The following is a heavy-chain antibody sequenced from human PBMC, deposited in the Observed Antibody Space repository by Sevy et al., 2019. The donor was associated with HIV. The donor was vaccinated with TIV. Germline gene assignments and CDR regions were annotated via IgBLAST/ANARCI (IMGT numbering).Heavy chain of an antibody. CDR1: GFTFSSYE. CDR2: ISSSGSTI. CDR3: ARVGPRPPGYYGMDV. J-gene: IGHJ6*02. Sequence: GGSLRLSCVASGFTFSSYEMNWVRQAPGKGLEWVSYISSSGSTIYYADSVKGRFTISRDNAKNSLYLQMNSLRAEDTAVYYCARVGPRPPGYYGMDVWGQGTTVTVSS. V-gene: IGHV3-48*03. D-gene: IGHD3-10*01.